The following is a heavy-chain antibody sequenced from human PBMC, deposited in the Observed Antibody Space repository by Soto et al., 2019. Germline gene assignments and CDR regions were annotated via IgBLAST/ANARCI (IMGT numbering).Heavy chain of an antibody. J-gene: IGHJ6*01. CDR3: ARVKVSTVTTRKTYYSYGMEV. Sequence: ASVKVSCKASRYTFTSYDINWVRQATGQGLEWMGWMNPNSGNTGYAQKFQGRVTMTRNTSISTAYMELSSLRSEDTAVYYCARVKVSTVTTRKTYYSYGMEVWGQGTTVNVSS. D-gene: IGHD4-4*01. CDR1: RYTFTSYD. V-gene: IGHV1-8*01. CDR2: MNPNSGNT.